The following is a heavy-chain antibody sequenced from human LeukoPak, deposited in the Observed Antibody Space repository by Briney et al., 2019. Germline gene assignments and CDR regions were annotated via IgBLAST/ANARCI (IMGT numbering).Heavy chain of an antibody. CDR2: IHPSGIF. Sequence: SETLSLTCAVYGGSCAAYYCSCIRQPPGKGLEWIGEIHPSGIFYYNSSLVSRVYISIDTSKSQFSLRLTSVTAADTAFYYCARLRDRSKAGDRWGQGSLVTVSS. J-gene: IGHJ5*02. V-gene: IGHV4-34*01. D-gene: IGHD5-24*01. CDR3: ARLRDRSKAGDR. CDR1: GGSCAAYY.